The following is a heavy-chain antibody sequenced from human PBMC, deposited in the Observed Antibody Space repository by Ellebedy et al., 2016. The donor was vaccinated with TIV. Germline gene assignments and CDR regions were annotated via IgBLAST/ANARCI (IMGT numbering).Heavy chain of an antibody. Sequence: GGSLRLSCAASGFTFSSYAMHWVRQAPGKGLEWVAVISYDGSNKYYADSVKGRFTISRDNSKNTLYLQMNSLRAEDTAVYYCAREKSIAARPLGYWGQGTLVTVSS. CDR3: AREKSIAARPLGY. V-gene: IGHV3-30-3*01. J-gene: IGHJ4*02. CDR2: ISYDGSNK. CDR1: GFTFSSYA. D-gene: IGHD6-6*01.